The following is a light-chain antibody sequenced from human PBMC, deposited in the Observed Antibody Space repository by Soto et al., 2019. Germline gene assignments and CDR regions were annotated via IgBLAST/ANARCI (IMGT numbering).Light chain of an antibody. J-gene: IGKJ4*01. V-gene: IGKV3-15*01. CDR1: QSVGNN. CDR3: QQYSSWPLT. Sequence: EIVMTQSPATLSVSPRERATLSCRASQSVGNNFAWYQQKPGQAPRLLIYGVSIRATGVPSRFSGSGSGTEFTLTISSLQSEDFAVYYCQQYSSWPLTFGGGTKVDTK. CDR2: GVS.